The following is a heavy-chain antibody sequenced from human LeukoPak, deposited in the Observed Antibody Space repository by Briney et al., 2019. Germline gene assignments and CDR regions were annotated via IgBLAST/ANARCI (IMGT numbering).Heavy chain of an antibody. Sequence: PGGSLRLSCAASGFTFSSYEMHWVRQAPGKGLEWVSYISSSDSTIYYADSVKGRFTISRDNAKNSLYLQMNSLRAEDTAVYYCSRDYVGSSPFDYWGQGTLVTVSS. CDR3: SRDYVGSSPFDY. V-gene: IGHV3-48*03. D-gene: IGHD4-23*01. CDR1: GFTFSSYE. J-gene: IGHJ4*02. CDR2: ISSSDSTI.